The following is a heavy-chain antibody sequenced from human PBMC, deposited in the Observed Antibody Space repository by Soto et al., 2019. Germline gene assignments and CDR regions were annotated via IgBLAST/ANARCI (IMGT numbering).Heavy chain of an antibody. D-gene: IGHD1-26*01. CDR3: AKVGFSGSSFYYYGYGMDV. CDR1: GFTFSNYG. J-gene: IGHJ6*02. CDR2: ISYDGSNK. Sequence: AGSLRLSCAASGFTFSNYGMHWVRQAPGKGLEWVAVISYDGSNKYHANSVKGRFTIARDNSKNTLYLQMNSLRAEDTAVYYCAKVGFSGSSFYYYGYGMDVWGQGTMVTVS. V-gene: IGHV3-30*18.